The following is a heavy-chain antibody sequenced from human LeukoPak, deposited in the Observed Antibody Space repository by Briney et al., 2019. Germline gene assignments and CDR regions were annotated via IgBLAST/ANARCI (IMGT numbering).Heavy chain of an antibody. D-gene: IGHD2-2*01. V-gene: IGHV3-23*01. CDR1: GFTFSSYA. CDR2: ICGSGGST. J-gene: IGHJ4*02. Sequence: PGGSLRLSCAASGFTFSSYAMSWVRQAPGKGLEWVSAICGSGGSTYYADSVKGRFTISRDNSKNTLYLQKNSLRAEDTAVYYYAKRACGGYCSRTLDYWGQGTLVTVSS. CDR3: AKRACGGYCSRTLDY.